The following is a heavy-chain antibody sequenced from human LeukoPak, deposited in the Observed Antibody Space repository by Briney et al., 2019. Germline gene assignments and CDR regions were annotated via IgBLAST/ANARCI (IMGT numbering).Heavy chain of an antibody. CDR1: GITVSNYG. J-gene: IGHJ3*02. Sequence: GGSLRLSCVVSGITVSNYGMSWVRQAPGKGLEWVSSISSSSSYIYYADSVKGRFTISRDNAKNSLYLQMNSLRAEDTAVYYCARDEGDAFDIWGQGTMVTVSS. CDR2: ISSSSSYI. V-gene: IGHV3-21*01. CDR3: ARDEGDAFDI.